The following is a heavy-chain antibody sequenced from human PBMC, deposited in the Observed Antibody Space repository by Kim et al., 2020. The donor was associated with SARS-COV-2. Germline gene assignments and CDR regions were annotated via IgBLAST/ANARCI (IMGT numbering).Heavy chain of an antibody. CDR3: VKGAGFILTTDSSYNLDV. J-gene: IGHJ6*02. D-gene: IGHD2-8*01. Sequence: GGSLRLSCAASGFTFSGYTMNWVRQAPGKGLEWVSLFYGGADATRYADSVKGRFTISRDNSKSTLYLQMTTLRVEDTAVYYCVKGAGFILTTDSSYNLDVWGQGNTVIVSS. V-gene: IGHV3-23*03. CDR2: FYGGADAT. CDR1: GFTFSGYT.